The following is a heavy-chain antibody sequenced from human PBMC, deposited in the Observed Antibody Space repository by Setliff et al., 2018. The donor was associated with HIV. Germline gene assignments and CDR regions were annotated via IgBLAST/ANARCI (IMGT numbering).Heavy chain of an antibody. CDR2: ITPSGAT. V-gene: IGHV4-34*01. J-gene: IGHJ5*02. D-gene: IGHD5-18*01. CDR1: GGSVSGHY. CDR3: SNWNTTIDEDA. Sequence: LSLTCAVYGGSVSGHYWGWFRQPPGRGLEWIGEITPSGATNYLPSLKSRVTMSLDTSKNQFSLKMTSVTAADTALYYCSNWNTTIDEDAWGQGTLVTVPS.